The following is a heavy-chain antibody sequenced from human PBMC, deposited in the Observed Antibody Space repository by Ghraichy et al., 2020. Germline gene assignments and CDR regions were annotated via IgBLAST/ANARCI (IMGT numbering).Heavy chain of an antibody. CDR3: AKVAIGWASKSYCFDY. Sequence: GSLRLSCAASGFTFSNYDMTWVRQAPGKGLEWVSNIENSGGGTYYADSVKGRFTIFRDNSKNTLYLQMNRLRVEDTAVYYCAKVAIGWASKSYCFDYWGQGTQVTVSS. CDR1: GFTFSNYD. J-gene: IGHJ4*02. V-gene: IGHV3-23*05. D-gene: IGHD1-26*01. CDR2: IENSGGGT.